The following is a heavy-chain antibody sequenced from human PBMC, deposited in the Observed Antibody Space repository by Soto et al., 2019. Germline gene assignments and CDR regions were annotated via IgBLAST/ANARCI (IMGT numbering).Heavy chain of an antibody. CDR2: INNDGSIT. J-gene: IGHJ3*01. V-gene: IGHV3-74*01. CDR3: ARIMGT. CDR1: GFTFSSYW. Sequence: VQLVESGGGLVQPGGSLRLSCAASGFTFSSYWMHWVRQAPGKGLVWVSRINNDGSITNYADSVKGRFTITRDNAKNTLHLQMNSLRVDDTSLYYCARIMGTWGQGTMVTVSS. D-gene: IGHD2-8*01.